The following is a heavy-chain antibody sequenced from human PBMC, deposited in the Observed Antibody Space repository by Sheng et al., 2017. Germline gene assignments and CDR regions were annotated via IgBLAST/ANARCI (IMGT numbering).Heavy chain of an antibody. V-gene: IGHV3-11*05. CDR2: ISSSSSYT. Sequence: QVQLVESGGGLVKPGGSLRLSCAASGFTFSDYYMSWIRQAPGKGLEWVSYISSSSSYTNYADSVKGRFTISRDNAKNSLYLQMNSLRAEDTAVYYCARDAEHYDFWSGRGGPYYYYMDVWGKGTTVTVSS. D-gene: IGHD3-3*01. CDR3: ARDAEHYDFWSGRGGPYYYYMDV. J-gene: IGHJ6*03. CDR1: GFTFSDYY.